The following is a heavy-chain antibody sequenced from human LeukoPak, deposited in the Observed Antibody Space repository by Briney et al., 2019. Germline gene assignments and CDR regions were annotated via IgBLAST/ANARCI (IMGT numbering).Heavy chain of an antibody. J-gene: IGHJ5*02. CDR3: ARGKNTGWFTGYFGP. V-gene: IGHV4-39*01. Sequence: SETLSLTCSFSGGSIRGGGYYWGWVRQPPGKGLEWIASLYSNGNTFYNPSLKSRVTISEESSKSQFSLKLRTVTAADTAVYYCARGKNTGWFTGYFGPWGRGSLVTVSS. CDR2: LYSNGNT. D-gene: IGHD6-19*01. CDR1: GGSIRGGGYY.